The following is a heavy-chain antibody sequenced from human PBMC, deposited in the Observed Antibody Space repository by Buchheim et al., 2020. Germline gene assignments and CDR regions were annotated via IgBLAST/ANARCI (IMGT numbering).Heavy chain of an antibody. Sequence: QVQLQQWGAGLLKPSETLSLTCAVYGGSFSGYYWSWIRQPPGKGLEWIGEINHSGSTNYNPSLKSRVTLSVDTSKNQFSLQLSSVTAADTAVYYCARGIAVAGTYYYYYYGMDVWGQGTT. CDR2: INHSGST. V-gene: IGHV4-34*01. CDR3: ARGIAVAGTYYYYYYGMDV. J-gene: IGHJ6*02. CDR1: GGSFSGYY. D-gene: IGHD6-19*01.